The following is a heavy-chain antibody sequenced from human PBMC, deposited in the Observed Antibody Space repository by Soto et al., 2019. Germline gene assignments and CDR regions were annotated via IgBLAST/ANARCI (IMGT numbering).Heavy chain of an antibody. D-gene: IGHD5-18*01. J-gene: IGHJ4*02. Sequence: QLQLQASGPGLVKPSETLSLTCTVSGGSISSSTYYWGWIRQPPGKGLEWIGSIYYSGSTYYNPSLKSRVTISVDTSKNQFSLKLSSVTAADTAVYYCARHHNGGDSYGVFDYWGQGTLVTVSS. CDR3: ARHHNGGDSYGVFDY. CDR1: GGSISSSTYY. V-gene: IGHV4-39*01. CDR2: IYYSGST.